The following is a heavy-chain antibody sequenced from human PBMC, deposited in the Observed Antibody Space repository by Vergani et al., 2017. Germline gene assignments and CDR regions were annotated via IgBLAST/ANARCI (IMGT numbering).Heavy chain of an antibody. J-gene: IGHJ4*02. Sequence: QVQLQQWGAGLLKPSETLSLTCTVSGGSISSSSYYWGWIRQPPGKGLEWIGSIYYSGSTYYNPSLKSRVTISVDTSKNQFSLKLSSVTAADTAVYYCAREQGGYHDPTGVVGYWGQGTLVTVSS. CDR2: IYYSGST. CDR3: AREQGGYHDPTGVVGY. D-gene: IGHD5-12*01. V-gene: IGHV4-39*02. CDR1: GGSISSSSYY.